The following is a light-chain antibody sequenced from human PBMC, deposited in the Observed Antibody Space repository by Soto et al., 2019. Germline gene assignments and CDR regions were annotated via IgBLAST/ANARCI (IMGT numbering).Light chain of an antibody. CDR1: QSVRSSY. J-gene: IGKJ1*01. CDR3: QQYGNSPWT. Sequence: EVVLWQSPGTVSLSTGERATLSCRASQSVRSSYLAWYQQKPGQAPRLFIYGASSRATGIPDRFSGSGSGTDFTLTISRLEPEDFAVYHCQQYGNSPWTFGQRTKVHI. V-gene: IGKV3-20*01. CDR2: GAS.